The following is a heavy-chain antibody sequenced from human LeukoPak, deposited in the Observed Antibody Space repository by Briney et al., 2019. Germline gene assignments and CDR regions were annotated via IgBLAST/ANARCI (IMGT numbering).Heavy chain of an antibody. V-gene: IGHV4-31*03. D-gene: IGHD3-22*01. CDR1: GGSISSGGYY. CDR3: ARSHYYDSSGYRSYWYFDL. CDR2: IYYSGST. J-gene: IGHJ2*01. Sequence: PSQTLSLTCTVSGGSISSGGYYWSWIRQHLGTGLEWIGYIYYSGSTNYNPTLKSRVTISVDTSKNQFSLKLSSVTAADTAVYYCARSHYYDSSGYRSYWYFDLWGRGTLVTVSS.